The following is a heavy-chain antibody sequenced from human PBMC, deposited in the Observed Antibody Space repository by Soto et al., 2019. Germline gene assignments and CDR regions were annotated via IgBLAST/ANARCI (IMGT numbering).Heavy chain of an antibody. J-gene: IGHJ4*02. CDR2: INAGNGNT. CDR1: GYTFTSYA. V-gene: IGHV1-3*01. D-gene: IGHD6-13*01. CDR3: ARESSSSCHDY. Sequence: GASVKVSCKASGYTFTSYAMHWVRQAPGQRLEWMGWINAGNGNTKYSQKFQGRFTMTTDTSTSTAYMELRSLRSDDTAVYYCARESSSSCHDYWGQGTLVTVSS.